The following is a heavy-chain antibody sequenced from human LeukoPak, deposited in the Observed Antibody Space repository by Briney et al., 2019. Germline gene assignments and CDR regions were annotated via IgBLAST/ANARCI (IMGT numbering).Heavy chain of an antibody. CDR3: ARRRYNWNAIDY. J-gene: IGHJ4*02. CDR2: IIPIFGTA. D-gene: IGHD1-20*01. Sequence: ASVTVSCKASGGTFSSYAISWVRQAPGQGLEWMGGIIPIFGTANYAQKFQGRVTITADESTSTAYMELSSLRSEDTAVYYCARRRYNWNAIDYWGQGTLVTVSS. V-gene: IGHV1-69*13. CDR1: GGTFSSYA.